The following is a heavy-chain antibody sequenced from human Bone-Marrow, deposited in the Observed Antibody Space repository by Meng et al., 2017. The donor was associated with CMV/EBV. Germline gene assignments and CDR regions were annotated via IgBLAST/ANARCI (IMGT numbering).Heavy chain of an antibody. CDR1: GYTFTGYY. V-gene: IGHV1-46*01. CDR2: INPSGGST. CDR3: ARSRPGIAAAEPPSGY. D-gene: IGHD6-13*01. J-gene: IGHJ4*02. Sequence: ASVKVSCMASGYTFTGYYMHWVRQAPGQGLEWMGIINPSGGSTSYAQKFQGRVTMTRDTSTSTVYMELSSLRFEDTAVYYCARSRPGIAAAEPPSGYWGQGTLVTVSS.